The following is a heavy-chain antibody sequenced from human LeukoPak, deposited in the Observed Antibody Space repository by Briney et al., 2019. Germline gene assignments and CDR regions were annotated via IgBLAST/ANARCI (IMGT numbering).Heavy chain of an antibody. CDR3: ARDMVEYYNSSGYRVF. CDR2: ISGSSSYI. CDR1: GFTFSSYS. J-gene: IGHJ4*02. Sequence: GGSLRLSCAASGFTFSSYSMNWVRQAPGKGLEWVSSISGSSSYIYYADSVKGRFTISRDNAKKSLYLQMDSLRAEDTAVYYCARDMVEYYNSSGYRVFWGQGTLVTVSS. D-gene: IGHD3-22*01. V-gene: IGHV3-21*01.